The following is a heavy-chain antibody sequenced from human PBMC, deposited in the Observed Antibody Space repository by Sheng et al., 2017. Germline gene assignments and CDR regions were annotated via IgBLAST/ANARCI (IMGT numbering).Heavy chain of an antibody. J-gene: IGHJ4*02. CDR1: GGSISSSSYY. V-gene: IGHV4-39*07. D-gene: IGHD3-9*01. Sequence: QLQLQESGPGLVKPSETLSLTCTVSGGSISSSSYYWGWIRQPPGKGLEWIGSIYYSGSTYYNPSLKSRVTTSVDTSKNQFSLKLSSVTAADTAVYYCARGHQDGYDILTGYLQTPSYFDYWGQGTLVT. CDR3: ARGHQDGYDILTGYLQTPSYFDY. CDR2: IYYSGST.